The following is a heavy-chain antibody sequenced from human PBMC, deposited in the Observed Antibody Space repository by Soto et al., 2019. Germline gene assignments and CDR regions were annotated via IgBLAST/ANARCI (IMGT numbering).Heavy chain of an antibody. D-gene: IGHD5-18*01. Sequence: QVQLVQSGAEVKKPGSSVKVSCKASGGTFSSYAISWVRQAPGQGLEWMGGIIPIFGTANYAQKFQGRVTITADESTSTAYMELSSLRSEDTAVYYCARDQPTDTAMVKVDYGMDVWGQGTTVTVSS. CDR3: ARDQPTDTAMVKVDYGMDV. V-gene: IGHV1-69*12. CDR1: GGTFSSYA. CDR2: IIPIFGTA. J-gene: IGHJ6*02.